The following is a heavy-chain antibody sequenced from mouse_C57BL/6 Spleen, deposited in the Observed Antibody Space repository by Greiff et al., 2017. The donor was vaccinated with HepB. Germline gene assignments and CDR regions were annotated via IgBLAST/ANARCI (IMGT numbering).Heavy chain of an antibody. J-gene: IGHJ3*01. CDR3: ARGDYYGSRYVNWFAY. CDR1: GYAFSSSW. V-gene: IGHV1-82*01. Sequence: QVQLQQSGPELVKPGASVKISCKASGYAFSSSWMNWVKQRPGKGLEWIGRIYPGDGDTNYNGKFKGKATLTADKSSSTAYMQLSSLTSEDSAVYFCARGDYYGSRYVNWFAYWGQVTLVTVSA. CDR2: IYPGDGDT. D-gene: IGHD1-1*01.